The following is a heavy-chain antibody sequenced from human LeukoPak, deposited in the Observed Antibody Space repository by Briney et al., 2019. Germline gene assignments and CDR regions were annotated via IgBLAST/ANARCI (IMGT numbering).Heavy chain of an antibody. V-gene: IGHV3-30*18. CDR2: ISYDGSNK. J-gene: IGHJ4*02. Sequence: QTGGSLRLSCAASGFTFTTYGMHWVRQAPGKGLEWVAVISYDGSNKYYGDSVKGRFTISRDNSKNTVDLQMNSLRAEDTAVYYCAKGPPGSSYYGVDYWGQGTLVTVSS. CDR1: GFTFTTYG. D-gene: IGHD1-26*01. CDR3: AKGPPGSSYYGVDY.